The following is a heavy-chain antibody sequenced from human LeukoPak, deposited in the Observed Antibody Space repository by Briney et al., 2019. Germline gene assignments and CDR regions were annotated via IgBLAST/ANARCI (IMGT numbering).Heavy chain of an antibody. Sequence: GGSLRLSCAASGFTFDDYAMHWVRQAPGKGLEWVSLISGDGGSTYYADSVKGRFTISRDNSKNSLYPQMNSLRTEDTALYYCAKGGFWSGYYKTPPYYYYYYMDVWGKGTTVTVSS. CDR2: ISGDGGST. V-gene: IGHV3-43*02. D-gene: IGHD3-3*01. CDR3: AKGGFWSGYYKTPPYYYYYYMDV. J-gene: IGHJ6*03. CDR1: GFTFDDYA.